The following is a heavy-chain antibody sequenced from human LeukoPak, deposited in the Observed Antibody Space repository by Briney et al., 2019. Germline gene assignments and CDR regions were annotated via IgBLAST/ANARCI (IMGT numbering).Heavy chain of an antibody. D-gene: IGHD3-3*01. J-gene: IGHJ4*02. Sequence: GGSLRLSCAASGFTFSSYSMNWVRQAPGKGLEWVSYISSSSSTIYYADSVKGRFTISRDNAKNSPYLQMNSLRAEDTAVYYCARGDRSAYYDFWSGYSFDYWGQGTLVTVSS. CDR1: GFTFSSYS. CDR2: ISSSSSTI. V-gene: IGHV3-48*01. CDR3: ARGDRSAYYDFWSGYSFDY.